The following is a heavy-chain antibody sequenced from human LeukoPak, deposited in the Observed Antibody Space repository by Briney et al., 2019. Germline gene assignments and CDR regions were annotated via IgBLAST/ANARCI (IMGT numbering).Heavy chain of an antibody. Sequence: ASVTVSCKASGYTFTGYYMHWVRQAPGQGLEWMGRINPNSGGTNYAQKFQGRVTMTRDTSISTAYMELSRLRSDDTAVYYCLIGCSGGSCYEQPDYWGQGTLVTVSS. V-gene: IGHV1-2*06. J-gene: IGHJ4*02. CDR1: GYTFTGYY. CDR2: INPNSGGT. D-gene: IGHD2-15*01. CDR3: LIGCSGGSCYEQPDY.